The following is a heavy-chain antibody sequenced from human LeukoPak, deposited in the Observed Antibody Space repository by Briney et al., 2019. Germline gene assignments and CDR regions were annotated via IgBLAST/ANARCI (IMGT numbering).Heavy chain of an antibody. V-gene: IGHV3-48*01. CDR3: ARLDYGSGSYFDY. J-gene: IGHJ4*02. CDR1: GFTFSSYS. Sequence: PGGSLRLSCAASGFTFSSYSMNWVRQAPGKGLEWVSYISSSSSTIYYADSVKGRFTISRDNAKNSLYLQMNSLRAEDTAVYYCARLDYGSGSYFDYWGQGTLVTVSS. CDR2: ISSSSSTI. D-gene: IGHD3-10*01.